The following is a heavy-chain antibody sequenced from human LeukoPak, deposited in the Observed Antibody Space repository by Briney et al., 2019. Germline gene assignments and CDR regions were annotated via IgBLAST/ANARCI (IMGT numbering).Heavy chain of an antibody. Sequence: NPGESLKISCKGSGYGFSSYWIGWVRQMPGKGLEYMGIICPGDSDTRYSQSFQGQVTISADKSITTAYLQWSSLKASDTAMYYCARHTMVGGSLRFDYWGQGTLVSVSS. CDR2: ICPGDSDT. CDR1: GYGFSSYW. CDR3: ARHTMVGGSLRFDY. V-gene: IGHV5-51*01. J-gene: IGHJ4*02. D-gene: IGHD3-16*01.